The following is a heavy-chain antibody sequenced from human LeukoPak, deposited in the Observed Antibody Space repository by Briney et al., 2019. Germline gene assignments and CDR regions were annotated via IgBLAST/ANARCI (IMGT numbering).Heavy chain of an antibody. CDR1: GFTFSSYA. V-gene: IGHV3-23*01. CDR2: ISGSGGST. J-gene: IGHJ4*02. CDR3: AKVDCSGGSCYYPDY. Sequence: GGSLRLSCAASGFTFSSYAMSWVRQAPGKGLEWVSAISGSGGSTYYADSVKGRFTISRDNSKNTLYVQMNSLRAEDTAVYYCAKVDCSGGSCYYPDYWGQGTLVTVSS. D-gene: IGHD2-15*01.